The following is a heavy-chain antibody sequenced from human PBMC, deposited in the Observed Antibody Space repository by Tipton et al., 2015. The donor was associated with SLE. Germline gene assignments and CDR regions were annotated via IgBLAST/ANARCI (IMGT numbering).Heavy chain of an antibody. D-gene: IGHD2-2*01. V-gene: IGHV4-34*01. CDR2: INHSGST. CDR1: GGSFSGYY. Sequence: LRLSCAVYGGSFSGYYWSWIRQPPGKGLEWIGEINHSGSTNYNPSLKSRVTISVDTSKNQFSLKLSSVTAADTAVYYCARAEGYCGSKTNCYERRWIDPGGQGTLVTVSS. J-gene: IGHJ5*02. CDR3: ARAEGYCGSKTNCYERRWIDP.